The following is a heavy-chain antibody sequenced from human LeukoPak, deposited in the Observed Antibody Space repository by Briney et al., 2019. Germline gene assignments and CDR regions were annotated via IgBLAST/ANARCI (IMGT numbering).Heavy chain of an antibody. J-gene: IGHJ5*02. CDR1: GFTFSSYS. D-gene: IGHD3-22*01. CDR3: ARDYYDSSGLARFDP. CDR2: ISSSSSTI. Sequence: GGSLRLSCAASGFTFSSYSMNWVRQAPGKGLEWVSYISSSSSTIYYADSVKGRFTISRDNSKNTLYLQMNSLRAEDTAVYYCARDYYDSSGLARFDPWGQGTLVSVSS. V-gene: IGHV3-48*01.